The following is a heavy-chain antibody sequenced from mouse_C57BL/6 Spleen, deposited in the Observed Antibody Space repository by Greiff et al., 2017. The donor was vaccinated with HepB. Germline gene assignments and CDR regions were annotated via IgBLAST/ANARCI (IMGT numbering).Heavy chain of an antibody. CDR2: IYPGYGDT. Sequence: QVQLQQSGAELVKPGASVTISCKASGYAFSSYWMNWVKQRPGKGLEWIGQIYPGYGDTNYNGKFKGKATLTAEKSSSTAYMQLSSLTSEGSAVYFCARSVVATGYFDYWGQGTTLTVSS. CDR1: GYAFSSYW. D-gene: IGHD1-1*01. J-gene: IGHJ2*01. CDR3: ARSVVATGYFDY. V-gene: IGHV1-80*01.